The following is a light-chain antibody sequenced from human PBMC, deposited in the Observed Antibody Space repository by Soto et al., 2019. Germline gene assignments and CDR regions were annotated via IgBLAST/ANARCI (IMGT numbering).Light chain of an antibody. CDR3: QQYGSTPRT. J-gene: IGKJ1*01. CDR2: DAS. V-gene: IGKV3-20*01. Sequence: ETVLTQSPGTLSLSPGDRATLSCRAGQSVSSSYLAWYQQKPGQAPRLLIYDASRRATGIPDRFSGSGSGTDFTLTISRLEPEDFAVYYCQQYGSTPRTFGQGTKV. CDR1: QSVSSSY.